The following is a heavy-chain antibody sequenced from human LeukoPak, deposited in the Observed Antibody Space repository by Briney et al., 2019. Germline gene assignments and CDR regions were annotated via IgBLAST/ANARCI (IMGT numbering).Heavy chain of an antibody. V-gene: IGHV3-53*01. CDR1: GFTVSSNY. CDR3: ARRREEARDFDY. D-gene: IGHD1-26*01. CDR2: IYSGGST. Sequence: GGSLRLSCAASGFTVSSNYMSWVRQAPGEGLEWVPVIYSGGSTYYADSVKSRFTISRDNSKNTLYLQMNSLRAEDTAVYYCARRREEARDFDYWGQGTLVTVSS. J-gene: IGHJ4*02.